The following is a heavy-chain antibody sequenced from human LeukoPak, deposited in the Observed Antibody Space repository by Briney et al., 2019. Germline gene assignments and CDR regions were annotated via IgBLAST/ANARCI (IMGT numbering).Heavy chain of an antibody. CDR1: GFTFSSYG. J-gene: IGHJ3*02. CDR3: AKDPAPRDMRGGHDAFDI. D-gene: IGHD2-15*01. Sequence: PGGSLRLSCAASGFTFSSYGMHWVRQAPGKGLEWVAVISYDGSNKYYADSVKGRFTISRDNSKNTLYLQMNSLRAEDTAVYYCAKDPAPRDMRGGHDAFDIWGQGTMVTVSS. V-gene: IGHV3-30*18. CDR2: ISYDGSNK.